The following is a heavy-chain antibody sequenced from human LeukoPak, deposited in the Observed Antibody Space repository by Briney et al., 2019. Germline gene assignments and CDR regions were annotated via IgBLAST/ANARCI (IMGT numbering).Heavy chain of an antibody. CDR3: AKDHLPGIVVADRDY. CDR1: GFTFSNYG. CDR2: ISGSGGST. D-gene: IGHD6-19*01. J-gene: IGHJ4*02. V-gene: IGHV3-23*01. Sequence: GGSLRLSCAASGFTFSNYGMSWVRQAPGKGLEWVSAISGSGGSTYNADSVKGRFTISRDNSKNTLYLQMNSLRAEDTAVYYCAKDHLPGIVVADRDYWGQGTLVTVSS.